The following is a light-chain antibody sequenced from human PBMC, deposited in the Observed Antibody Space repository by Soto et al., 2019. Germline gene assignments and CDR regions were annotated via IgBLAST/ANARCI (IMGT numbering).Light chain of an antibody. Sequence: QSVLTQPPSVSGAPGQRVTISCTGSSSNIGAGYDVHWYQQLPGTAPKLLIYGNSNRPSGVPDRFSGSKSGTSTSLPITGLQAEDEADYYCQCYDSSLSGPVVFGGGTKLTVL. CDR3: QCYDSSLSGPVV. CDR1: SSNIGAGYD. J-gene: IGLJ2*01. V-gene: IGLV1-40*01. CDR2: GNS.